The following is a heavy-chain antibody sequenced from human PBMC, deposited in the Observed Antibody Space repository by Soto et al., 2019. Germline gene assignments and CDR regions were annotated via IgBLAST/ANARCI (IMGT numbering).Heavy chain of an antibody. CDR2: IYYSGST. D-gene: IGHD6-13*01. CDR3: AREYSSSWYYFDY. Sequence: QVQLQESGPGLVKPSQTLSLTCTVSGGSISRGGYYWSWIRQHPGKGLEWIGYIYYSGSTYYNPSLKSRVTISVDTSKNQFSLKLSSVTAADTAVYYCAREYSSSWYYFDYWGQGTLVTVSS. J-gene: IGHJ4*02. CDR1: GGSISRGGYY. V-gene: IGHV4-31*03.